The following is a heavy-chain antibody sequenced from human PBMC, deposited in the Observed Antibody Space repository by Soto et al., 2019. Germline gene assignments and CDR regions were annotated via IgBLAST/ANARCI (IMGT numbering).Heavy chain of an antibody. V-gene: IGHV4-59*01. CDR3: GSGGENRGWY. D-gene: IGHD3-10*01. CDR2: VHDSGRS. J-gene: IGHJ4*02. CDR1: SDSISNYY. Sequence: QVQLQESGPGLVKPSETLSLTCTVSSDSISNYYWTWIRQPPGKGLEWIGYVHDSGRSNYNPSLKNQVKITGETFHKPGTPNIKPVTGADPAEYYCGSGGENRGWYWGQGTPVTVSS.